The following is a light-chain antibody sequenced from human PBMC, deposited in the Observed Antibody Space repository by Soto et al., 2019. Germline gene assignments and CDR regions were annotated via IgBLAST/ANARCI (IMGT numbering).Light chain of an antibody. CDR3: HHYNSHSAHA. V-gene: IGKV1-5*01. Sequence: DIQMTQSPSTLSASIGDRVTITCRASQTISNWLAWYQQKPGKPPRLLVYDASRSQTGVPSRFMGIGSRTEFTLTITSLQPDDVGTYYCHHYNSHSAHAFGGGSKVELK. CDR2: DAS. CDR1: QTISNW. J-gene: IGKJ4*01.